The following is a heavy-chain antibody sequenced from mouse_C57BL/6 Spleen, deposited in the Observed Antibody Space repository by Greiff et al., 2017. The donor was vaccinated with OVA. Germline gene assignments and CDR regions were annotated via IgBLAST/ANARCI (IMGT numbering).Heavy chain of an antibody. J-gene: IGHJ2*01. D-gene: IGHD1-2*01. CDR3: TRLRPYFDY. CDR2: IDPENGDT. CDR1: GFNIKDDY. V-gene: IGHV14-4*01. Sequence: EVHLVESGAELVRPGASVKLSCTASGFNIKDDYMHWVKQRPEQGLEWIGWIDPENGDTEYASKFQGKATITADTSSNTAYLQLSSLTSEDTAVYYCTRLRPYFDYWGQGTTLTVSS.